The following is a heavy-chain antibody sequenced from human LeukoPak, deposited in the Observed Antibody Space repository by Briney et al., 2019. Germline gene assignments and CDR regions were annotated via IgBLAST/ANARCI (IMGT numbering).Heavy chain of an antibody. CDR1: GFTFDDYG. CDR3: AKESGATWNIDS. CDR2: ISGSATGT. J-gene: IGHJ4*02. V-gene: IGHV3-23*01. D-gene: IGHD1/OR15-1a*01. Sequence: PGGSLRLSCAASGFTFDDYGMAWVRPVPGKGLEWVSAISGSATGTYYADSVKGRFTISRDNSKNTLYLEMSSLRAEDTAVYYCAKESGATWNIDSWGQGTLVTVSS.